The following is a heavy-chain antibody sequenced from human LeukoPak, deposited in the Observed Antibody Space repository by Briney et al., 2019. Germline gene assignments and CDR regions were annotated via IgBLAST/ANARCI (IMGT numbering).Heavy chain of an antibody. CDR3: ARDGPFGIAAASVRDY. CDR2: FDPEDGET. V-gene: IGHV1-24*01. CDR1: GYTLTELS. J-gene: IGHJ4*02. D-gene: IGHD6-13*01. Sequence: ASVKVSCKVSGYTLTELSMHWVRQAPGKGLEWMGGFDPEDGETIYAQKFQGRVTMTRDTSISTAYMELRSLRSDDTAVYYCARDGPFGIAAASVRDYWGQGTLVTVSS.